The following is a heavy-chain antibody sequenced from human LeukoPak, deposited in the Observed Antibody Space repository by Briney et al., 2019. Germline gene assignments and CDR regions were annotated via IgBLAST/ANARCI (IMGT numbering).Heavy chain of an antibody. Sequence: ASVKVSCKASGYTFTSYYMHWVRQAPGQGLEWMGIINPSGGSTSYAQKFQGRVTMTRDMSTSTDYMELSSLRSDDTAVYYCAREVGRGFDYWGQGTLVTVSS. V-gene: IGHV1-46*01. D-gene: IGHD1-26*01. CDR3: AREVGRGFDY. CDR1: GYTFTSYY. J-gene: IGHJ4*02. CDR2: INPSGGST.